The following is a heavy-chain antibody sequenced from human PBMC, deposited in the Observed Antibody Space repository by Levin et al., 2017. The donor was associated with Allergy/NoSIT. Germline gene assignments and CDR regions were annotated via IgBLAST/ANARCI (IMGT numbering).Heavy chain of an antibody. CDR1: GYSFTSYW. CDR3: ARLASTYWYFDL. V-gene: IGHV5-10-1*01. J-gene: IGHJ2*01. Sequence: GESLKISCKGSGYSFTSYWISWVRQMPGKGLEWMGRIDPSVSYIVYSPSVSGPVTISADKSISTAYLQWSSLKASDTAMYYCARLASTYWYFDLWGRGTLVTVSS. D-gene: IGHD5-12*01. CDR2: IDPSVSYI.